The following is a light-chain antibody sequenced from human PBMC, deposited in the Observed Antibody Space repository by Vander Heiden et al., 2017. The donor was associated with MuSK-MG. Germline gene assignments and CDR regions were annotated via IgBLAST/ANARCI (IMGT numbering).Light chain of an antibody. CDR2: GAS. V-gene: IGKV3-20*01. CDR3: QQYGSSPPLT. CDR1: QSVSSSY. J-gene: IGKJ4*01. Sequence: EIVLTQSPGTLSLSPGERATLSGRASQSVSSSYLAWYHQKPGQAPRLLIYGASSRATGIPDRFSGSGSGTDFTLTISRLEPEDFAVYYCQQYGSSPPLTFGGGTKVEIK.